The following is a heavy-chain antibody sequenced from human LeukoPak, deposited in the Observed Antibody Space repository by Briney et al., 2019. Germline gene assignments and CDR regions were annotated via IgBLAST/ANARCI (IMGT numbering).Heavy chain of an antibody. V-gene: IGHV4-59*01. J-gene: IGHJ4*02. CDR1: GASIRNKF. CDR3: ARDTSGYYGRYEH. D-gene: IGHD3-3*01. Sequence: SETLSLTCDVSGASIRNKFWSWLRHPPGKALEWIGYISYTGTTNYNPSLQSRVTISVDTSKNQLSLELTSMTAADTAVYYCARDTSGYYGRYEHWGQGTLVTVSS. CDR2: ISYTGTT.